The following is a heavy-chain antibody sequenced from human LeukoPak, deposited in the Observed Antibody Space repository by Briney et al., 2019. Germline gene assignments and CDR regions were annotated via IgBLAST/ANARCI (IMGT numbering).Heavy chain of an antibody. D-gene: IGHD6-13*01. J-gene: IGHJ4*02. CDR3: ARLIAAAGTRYDY. Sequence: SETLSLTCTVSGGSISSYYWSWIRQPPGKGLEWIGYIYYSGSTNYNPSLKSRVTISADTSKNQFSLKLSSVTAADTAVYYCARLIAAAGTRYDYWGQGTLVTVSS. V-gene: IGHV4-59*08. CDR2: IYYSGST. CDR1: GGSISSYY.